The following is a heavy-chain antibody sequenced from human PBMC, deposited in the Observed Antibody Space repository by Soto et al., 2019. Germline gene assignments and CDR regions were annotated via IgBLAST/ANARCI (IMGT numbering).Heavy chain of an antibody. J-gene: IGHJ6*02. Sequence: PSETLSLTCTVSGGSISSSSYYWGWIRQPPGKGLEWIGSIDDSGSTYYNPSPKSRVTISVDTSKNQFTLKLSSLTAADTAVYSCARAGSSWAYYYYYGMDVWGQGTTVTVSS. V-gene: IGHV4-39*01. CDR2: IDDSGST. D-gene: IGHD6-13*01. CDR1: GGSISSSSYY. CDR3: ARAGSSWAYYYYYGMDV.